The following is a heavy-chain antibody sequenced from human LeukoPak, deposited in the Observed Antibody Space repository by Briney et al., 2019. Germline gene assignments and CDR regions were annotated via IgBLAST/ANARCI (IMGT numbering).Heavy chain of an antibody. V-gene: IGHV3-23*01. J-gene: IGHJ4*02. Sequence: GGSLRLSCAASGFTFSSYAMSWVRQAPGKGLEWVSGISYSGGSTYYADSVKGRFTISRDNSKNTLYLQMNSLRAEDTAVYYCARFADYGNGLDYWGQGTLVTVSS. CDR1: GFTFSSYA. CDR3: ARFADYGNGLDY. D-gene: IGHD4-17*01. CDR2: ISYSGGST.